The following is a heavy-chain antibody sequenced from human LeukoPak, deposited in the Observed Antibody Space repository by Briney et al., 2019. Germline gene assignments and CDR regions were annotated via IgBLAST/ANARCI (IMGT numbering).Heavy chain of an antibody. D-gene: IGHD3-22*01. CDR2: IYYSGST. V-gene: IGHV4-61*01. Sequence: PSGTLSLTCTVSGGSVSSGSYYWSWIRQPPGKGLEWIGYIYYSGSTNYNPSLKSLVTISVDTSKNQFSLKLSSVTAADTAVYYCASLRSDSSGYYNLRIDYWGQGTLVTVSS. CDR3: ASLRSDSSGYYNLRIDY. CDR1: GGSVSSGSYY. J-gene: IGHJ4*02.